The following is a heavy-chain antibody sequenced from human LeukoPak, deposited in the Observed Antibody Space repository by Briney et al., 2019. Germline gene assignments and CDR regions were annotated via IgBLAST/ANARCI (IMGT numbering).Heavy chain of an antibody. D-gene: IGHD3-10*01. J-gene: IGHJ4*02. Sequence: SQTLSLTCTVSGGSISSGSYYWSWIRQPAGKGLEWIGRIYTSGSTNYNPSLKSRVTISVDTSKNQFSLNLSSVTAADTAVYYCARGGSLYYGSGSYGHWGQGTLVTVSS. V-gene: IGHV4-61*02. CDR1: GGSISSGSYY. CDR3: ARGGSLYYGSGSYGH. CDR2: IYTSGST.